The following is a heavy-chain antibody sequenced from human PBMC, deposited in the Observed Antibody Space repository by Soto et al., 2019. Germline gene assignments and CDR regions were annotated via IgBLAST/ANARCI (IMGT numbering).Heavy chain of an antibody. CDR1: GGTFSSYA. D-gene: IGHD3-16*02. CDR2: IIPIFGTA. V-gene: IGHV1-69*13. J-gene: IGHJ6*02. Sequence: SVKVSCKASGGTFSSYAISWVRQAPGHGLEWMGGIIPIFGTANYAQKFQGRVTITADESTSTAYMELSSLRSEDTAVYYCARGMITFGGVIVIPETYYYYGMDVWGQGTTVTVTS. CDR3: ARGMITFGGVIVIPETYYYYGMDV.